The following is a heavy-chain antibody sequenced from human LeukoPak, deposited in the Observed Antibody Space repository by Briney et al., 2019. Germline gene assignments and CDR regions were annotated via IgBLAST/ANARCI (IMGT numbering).Heavy chain of an antibody. CDR1: GGSISSYY. CDR3: ARDARRDAFDI. J-gene: IGHJ3*02. D-gene: IGHD6-6*01. CDR2: IYYSGST. Sequence: SETLSLTCTVSGGSISSYYWSWIRQPPGRGLEWIGYIYYSGSTNYNPSLKSRVTISVDTSKNQFSLQLSSVTAANAAVYYCARDARRDAFDIWGQGTMVTVSS. V-gene: IGHV4-59*01.